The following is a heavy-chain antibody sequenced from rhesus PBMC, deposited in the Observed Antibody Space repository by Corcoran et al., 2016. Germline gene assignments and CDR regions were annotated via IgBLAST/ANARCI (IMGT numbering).Heavy chain of an antibody. V-gene: IGHV4-65*01. CDR1: GGSVSSSNW. CDR2: IIDSSGST. CDR3: ARAYEDDYGYYYTGTFDY. Sequence: QVQLQESGPGLVKPSETLSLTCAVSGGSVSSSNWWSWIRQPPGKGRVWIGYIIDSSGSTYYNPSLKSRVTISTDTSKNQFSLKLSSVTAADTAVYYCARAYEDDYGYYYTGTFDYWGQGVLVTVSS. J-gene: IGHJ4*01. D-gene: IGHD3-9*01.